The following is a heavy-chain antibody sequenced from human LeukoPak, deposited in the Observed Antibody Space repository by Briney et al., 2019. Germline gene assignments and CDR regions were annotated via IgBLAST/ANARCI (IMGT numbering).Heavy chain of an antibody. CDR1: GFTFSSYG. Sequence: PGGSLRLSCAASGFTFSSYGMHWVRQAPGRGLEWVSSISSSSSYIYYADSVKGRFTISRDNAKNSLYLQMNSLRAEDTAVYYCARTDIVVVPAAHEPELAEYFQHWGQGTLVTVSS. CDR3: ARTDIVVVPAAHEPELAEYFQH. D-gene: IGHD2-2*01. J-gene: IGHJ1*01. CDR2: ISSSSSYI. V-gene: IGHV3-21*01.